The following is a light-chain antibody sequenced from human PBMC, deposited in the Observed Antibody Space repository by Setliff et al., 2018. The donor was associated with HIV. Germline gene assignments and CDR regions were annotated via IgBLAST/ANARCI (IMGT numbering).Light chain of an antibody. Sequence: QSALTQPASVSGSPGQSITISCTGTSSDIGSYDLVSWFQQHPGKAPKAIIYEVTKRPSGVSNRFSCSKYGNTASLTISGLQAEAEADYFCCSHAGSGTDIVATGTKVTVL. V-gene: IGLV2-23*02. CDR2: EVT. CDR3: CSHAGSGTDI. CDR1: SSDIGSYDL. J-gene: IGLJ1*01.